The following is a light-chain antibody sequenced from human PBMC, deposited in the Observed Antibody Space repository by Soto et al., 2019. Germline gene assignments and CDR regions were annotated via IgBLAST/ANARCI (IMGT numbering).Light chain of an antibody. CDR2: DVN. Sequence: QSALAQPPSASGSPGQSVTISCTGTSSDVGGYNYVSWYQQYPGEAPKLIIFDVNKRPSGVPDRFSGSKSGNTASLTVSGLQAEDEADYYCSSYAGNNKDVFGTGTKVTVL. V-gene: IGLV2-8*01. CDR3: SSYAGNNKDV. CDR1: SSDVGGYNY. J-gene: IGLJ1*01.